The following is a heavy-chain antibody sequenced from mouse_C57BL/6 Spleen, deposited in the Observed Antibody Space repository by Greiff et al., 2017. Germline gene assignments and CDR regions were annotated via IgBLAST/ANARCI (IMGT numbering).Heavy chain of an antibody. CDR2: IHPNSGST. Sequence: QVQLQQPGAELVKPGASVKLSCKASGYTFTSYWMHWVKQRPGQGLAWIGMIHPNSGSTNYNEKFKSKATLTVDKSSSTAYMQLSSLTSEDSAVYYCARRRGYDGDWYFDVWGTGTTVTVSS. J-gene: IGHJ1*03. CDR1: GYTFTSYW. CDR3: ARRRGYDGDWYFDV. D-gene: IGHD2-2*01. V-gene: IGHV1-64*01.